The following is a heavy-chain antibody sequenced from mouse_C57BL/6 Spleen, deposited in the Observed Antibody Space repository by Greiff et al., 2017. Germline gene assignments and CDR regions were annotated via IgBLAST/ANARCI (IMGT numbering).Heavy chain of an antibody. D-gene: IGHD2-4*01. Sequence: VQLQQPGAELVKPGASVKLSCKASGYTFTSYWMHWVKQRPGQGLEWIGMIHPNSGSTNYNEKFKSKATLTVDKSSSTAYMQLSSLTSEDSAVYYCASYYDYDWKGVCAMGYWGQGTSVTVSS. CDR2: IHPNSGST. CDR3: ASYYDYDWKGVCAMGY. CDR1: GYTFTSYW. V-gene: IGHV1-64*01. J-gene: IGHJ4*01.